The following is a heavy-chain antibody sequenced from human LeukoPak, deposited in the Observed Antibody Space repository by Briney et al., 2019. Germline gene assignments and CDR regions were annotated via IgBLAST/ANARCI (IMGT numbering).Heavy chain of an antibody. D-gene: IGHD3-10*01. V-gene: IGHV4-30-2*01. J-gene: IGHJ5*02. CDR3: ARVSFRGSGRGWFDP. CDR1: GGSISSGGYS. Sequence: KPSETLSLTCAVSGGSISSGGYSWSWIRQPPGKGLEWIGYIYHSGSTYYNPSLKSRVTISVDRSKNQFSLKLSSVTAADTAVYYCARVSFRGSGRGWFDPWGQGTLVTVSS. CDR2: IYHSGST.